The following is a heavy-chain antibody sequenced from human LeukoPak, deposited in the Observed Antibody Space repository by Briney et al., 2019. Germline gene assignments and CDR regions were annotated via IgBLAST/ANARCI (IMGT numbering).Heavy chain of an antibody. CDR1: GDSISSRSYY. CDR3: ARGDSSGYDYRDYFDY. Sequence: SETLSLTCTVSGDSISSRSYYWDWIRQPPGGGLGWIGGIFYRGTTYYNPFLKSRVTISVDTSKNQFSLKLSSVTAADTAVYYCARGDSSGYDYRDYFDYWAQGTLVTVSS. CDR2: IFYRGTT. D-gene: IGHD3-22*01. V-gene: IGHV4-39*07. J-gene: IGHJ4*02.